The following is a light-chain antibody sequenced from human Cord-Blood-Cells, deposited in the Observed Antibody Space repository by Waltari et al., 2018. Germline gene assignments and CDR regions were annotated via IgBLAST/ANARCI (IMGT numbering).Light chain of an antibody. CDR2: AAS. Sequence: DIQMTQSSTSPSASVGDRVTITCRASQSISSYLHWYQQKPGKAPKLLIYAASSLQSGVPSRFSGSGSGTDFTLTISSLQPEDFAAYYCQQSYSTPFTFAPGTKVDIK. CDR1: QSISSY. V-gene: IGKV1-39*01. J-gene: IGKJ3*01. CDR3: QQSYSTPFT.